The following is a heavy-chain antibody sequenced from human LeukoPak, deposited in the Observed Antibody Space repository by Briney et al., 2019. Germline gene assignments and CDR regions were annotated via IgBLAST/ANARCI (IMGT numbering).Heavy chain of an antibody. V-gene: IGHV4-4*01. CDR1: GGSISSSNW. CDR2: VFHGGST. CDR3: ARGEEHGSGTVQFDY. J-gene: IGHJ4*02. D-gene: IGHD3-10*01. Sequence: TETLSLTCAVSGGSISSSNWWSWVRQPPGKGLEWIGEVFHGGSTNFNPSLKSRVTISVDRSKNQFSLRLSSVTAADTAVYFCARGEEHGSGTVQFDYWGQGTLVTVSS.